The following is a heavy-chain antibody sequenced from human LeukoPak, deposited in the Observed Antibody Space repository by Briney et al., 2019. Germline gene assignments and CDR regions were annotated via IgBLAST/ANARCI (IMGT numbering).Heavy chain of an antibody. CDR1: GDSISSGNSH. Sequence: SQTLSLTCTVSGDSISSGNSHWSWIRLPAGRGLEWIVRIHTSGSTNYNPSLKSRVTISVYTSKNQFSLKLSSVTAADTAVYYCARSEDFYDFIDCWGQGTLVTVSS. CDR3: ARSEDFYDFIDC. D-gene: IGHD5/OR15-5a*01. CDR2: IHTSGST. J-gene: IGHJ4*01. V-gene: IGHV4-61*02.